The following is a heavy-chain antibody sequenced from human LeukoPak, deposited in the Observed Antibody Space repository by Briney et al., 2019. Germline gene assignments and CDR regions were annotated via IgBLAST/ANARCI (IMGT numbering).Heavy chain of an antibody. D-gene: IGHD4-17*01. CDR1: GFTFSSYG. CDR2: IRYDGSNK. J-gene: IGHJ4*02. CDR3: ASTPPKSTVTTGYFDY. Sequence: GGSLRLSCAASGFTFSSYGMHWVRQAPGKGLEWVAFIRYDGSNKYYADSVKGRFTISRDNSKNTLYLQMNSLRAEDTAVYYCASTPPKSTVTTGYFDYWGQGTLVTVSS. V-gene: IGHV3-30*02.